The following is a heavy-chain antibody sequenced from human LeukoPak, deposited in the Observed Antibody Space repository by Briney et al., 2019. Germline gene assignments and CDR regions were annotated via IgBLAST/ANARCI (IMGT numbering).Heavy chain of an antibody. J-gene: IGHJ5*02. CDR2: IYYSGST. CDR1: GGSISSGGYY. Sequence: SQTLSLTCTVSGGSISSGGYYWSWIRQHPGKGLEWIGYIYYSGSTYYNPSLKSRVTISVDTFKNQFSLKLSSVTAADTAVYYCARVPRYYYDSSGHEQNWFDPWGQGTLVTVSS. D-gene: IGHD3-22*01. V-gene: IGHV4-31*03. CDR3: ARVPRYYYDSSGHEQNWFDP.